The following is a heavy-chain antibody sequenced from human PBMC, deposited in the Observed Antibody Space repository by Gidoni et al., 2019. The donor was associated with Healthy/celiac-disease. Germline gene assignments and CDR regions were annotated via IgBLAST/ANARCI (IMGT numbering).Heavy chain of an antibody. Sequence: EVQLVESGGGLVQPGGSLRLSCAASGFTFSSYSMNWVRQAPGKGLEWVSYISSSSSTIYYADSVKGRFTISRDNAKNSLYLQMNSLRDEDTAVYYCARDSLPYYYDSSGYPGPFDYWGQGTLVTVSS. J-gene: IGHJ4*02. CDR3: ARDSLPYYYDSSGYPGPFDY. V-gene: IGHV3-48*02. CDR2: ISSSSSTI. D-gene: IGHD3-22*01. CDR1: GFTFSSYS.